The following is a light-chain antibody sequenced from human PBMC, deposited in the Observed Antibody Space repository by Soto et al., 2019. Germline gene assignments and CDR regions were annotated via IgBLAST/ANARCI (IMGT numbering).Light chain of an antibody. CDR2: GAS. V-gene: IGKV3-15*01. CDR3: QQYNDWPRT. CDR1: QSVGSY. J-gene: IGKJ1*01. Sequence: EIVLKQSPGTLSVSPGEIATLSFSARQSVGSYLAWYQQKPGQTPRLLMYGASTRATGCPGRFSGSGSGTDFTLTISSLQSEDFAVYYCQQYNDWPRTFGQGTKVDIK.